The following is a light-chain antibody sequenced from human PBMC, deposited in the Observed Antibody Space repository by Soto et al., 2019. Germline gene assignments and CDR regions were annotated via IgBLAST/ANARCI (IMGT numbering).Light chain of an antibody. CDR2: EDS. CDR3: TSYTSSSTPV. V-gene: IGLV2-14*01. Sequence: QSALTQPASVSGSPGQSITISCTGTNIDVGGYNYVSYYQQHPGKAPKRMIYEDSNRPSGVYNLFSGSKSGNSASLTIHLLQAEDETDYYCTSYTSSSTPVFGTGTKGTVL. CDR1: NIDVGGYNY. J-gene: IGLJ1*01.